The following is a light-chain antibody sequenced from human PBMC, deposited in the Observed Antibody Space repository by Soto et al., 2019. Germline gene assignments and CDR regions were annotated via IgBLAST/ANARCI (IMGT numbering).Light chain of an antibody. CDR3: QHYYNYPWT. V-gene: IGKV1-8*01. Sequence: AVLLTQSPSSFSASTGDRATITCRASQDIHNYLAWYQQVPGKAPKLLLYAASILKTGVPSRFSGRVSGTEFTLTIDGLQSEDFATYFGQHYYNYPWTFGQGTTVE. CDR2: AAS. J-gene: IGKJ1*01. CDR1: QDIHNY.